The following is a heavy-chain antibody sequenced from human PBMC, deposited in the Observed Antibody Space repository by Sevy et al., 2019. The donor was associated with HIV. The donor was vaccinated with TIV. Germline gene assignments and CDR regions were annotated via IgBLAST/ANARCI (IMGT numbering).Heavy chain of an antibody. Sequence: SETLSLTCIVSGDSISSSSYYWGWIRQPPGKGLEWIASISYSGNTYYNPSLKSRTTLSIETSKNQFFLTLNSVTAPEAAGYYCARSNPYYDFWSGYMTSGYFDFWGPGTLVTVSS. V-gene: IGHV4-39*01. J-gene: IGHJ4*02. D-gene: IGHD3-3*01. CDR2: ISYSGNT. CDR1: GDSISSSSYY. CDR3: ARSNPYYDFWSGYMTSGYFDF.